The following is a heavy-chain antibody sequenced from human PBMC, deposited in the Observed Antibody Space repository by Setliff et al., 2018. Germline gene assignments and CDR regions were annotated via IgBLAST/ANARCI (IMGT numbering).Heavy chain of an antibody. CDR2: ISAYTGNA. CDR1: GYTFTNYG. CDR3: SRLVRYCTRTSCQRASGDDY. J-gene: IGHJ4*02. D-gene: IGHD2-2*01. V-gene: IGHV1-18*01. Sequence: ASVKVSCKASGYTFTNYGISWVRQAPGQGLEWMGWISAYTGNAYSAQKFQGRLTMTTDTSTTTAYMELRSLRSDDTAVYYCSRLVRYCTRTSCQRASGDDYWGQGTLVTVSS.